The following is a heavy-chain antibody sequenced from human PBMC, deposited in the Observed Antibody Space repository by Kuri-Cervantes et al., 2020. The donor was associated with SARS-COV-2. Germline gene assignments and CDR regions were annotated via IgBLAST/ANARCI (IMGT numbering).Heavy chain of an antibody. D-gene: IGHD5-12*01. CDR1: GGSFSGYY. CDR2: INHSGST. Sequence: GSLRLSCAVYGGSFSGYYWSWIRQPPGKGLEWIGEINHSGSTNYNPSLKSRVTISVDTSKNQFSLKLSSVTAADTAVYYCARARSRGYDYGYWGQGTLVTVSS. CDR3: ARARSRGYDYGY. V-gene: IGHV4-34*01. J-gene: IGHJ4*02.